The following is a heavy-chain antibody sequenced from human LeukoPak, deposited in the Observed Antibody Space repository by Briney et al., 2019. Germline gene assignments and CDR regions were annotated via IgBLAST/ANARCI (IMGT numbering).Heavy chain of an antibody. V-gene: IGHV3-21*01. CDR2: ISSTTYI. Sequence: GGSLRVSCAASGFPFNSYNMHWVRQAPGKGLEWVSSISSTTYIYYADSVKGRFTISRDNAKNSLYLQMNSLRVEDTAVYYCARDGPADYWGQGTLVTVSS. D-gene: IGHD2-2*01. CDR1: GFPFNSYN. CDR3: ARDGPADY. J-gene: IGHJ4*02.